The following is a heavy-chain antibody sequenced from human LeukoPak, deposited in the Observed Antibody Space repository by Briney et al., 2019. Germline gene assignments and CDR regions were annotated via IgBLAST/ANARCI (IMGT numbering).Heavy chain of an antibody. D-gene: IGHD1-26*01. V-gene: IGHV1-18*01. CDR3: ASVVGATILDY. Sequence: ASVKVSCKASGDTFTSYGISWVRQAPGQGLEWVGWISAYNGNTKYAQKFQGRVTMTTDTSTSTAYMELRSLRSDDTAVYYCASVVGATILDYWGQGTLVTVSS. CDR1: GDTFTSYG. CDR2: ISAYNGNT. J-gene: IGHJ4*02.